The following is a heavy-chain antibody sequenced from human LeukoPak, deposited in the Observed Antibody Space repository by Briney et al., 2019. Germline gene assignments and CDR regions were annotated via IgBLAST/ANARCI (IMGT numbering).Heavy chain of an antibody. V-gene: IGHV1-46*01. CDR3: ARAPQHTIFGVVIIRGPFDY. CDR2: INPSGGST. Sequence: ASVKVSCKASGYTFTSYYMHWVRQAPGQGLEWMGIINPSGGSTSYAQKFQGRVTMTRDTSTSTVYVELSSLRSEDTAVYYCARAPQHTIFGVVIIRGPFDYWGQGTLVTVSS. D-gene: IGHD3-3*01. CDR1: GYTFTSYY. J-gene: IGHJ4*02.